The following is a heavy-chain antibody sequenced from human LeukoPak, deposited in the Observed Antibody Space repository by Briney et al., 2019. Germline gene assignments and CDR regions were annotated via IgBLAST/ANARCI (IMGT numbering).Heavy chain of an antibody. V-gene: IGHV1-2*02. D-gene: IGHD2-21*01. CDR1: GYTFTGYY. Sequence: GASVKVSCKASGYTFTGYYMHWVRQAPGQGLEWMGWISPNSGATNYAQKFQGRVTMTRDTSISTAYMELSRLRSDDTAVYYCATVNGGGADWFDPWGQGTLVTVSS. CDR2: ISPNSGAT. CDR3: ATVNGGGADWFDP. J-gene: IGHJ5*02.